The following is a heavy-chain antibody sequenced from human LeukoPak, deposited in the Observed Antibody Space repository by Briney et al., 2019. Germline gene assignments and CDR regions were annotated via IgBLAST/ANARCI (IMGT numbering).Heavy chain of an antibody. Sequence: PGGSLRLSRAASGFTFSSYEMNWVRQAPGKGLEWVSYISSSGSTIYYADSVKGRFTISRDNAKNSLYVQMNSLRAEDTAVYYCARGVPGYCSGTSCYKDYYYMDVWGKGTTVTVSS. J-gene: IGHJ6*03. CDR3: ARGVPGYCSGTSCYKDYYYMDV. CDR2: ISSSGSTI. CDR1: GFTFSSYE. D-gene: IGHD2-2*02. V-gene: IGHV3-48*03.